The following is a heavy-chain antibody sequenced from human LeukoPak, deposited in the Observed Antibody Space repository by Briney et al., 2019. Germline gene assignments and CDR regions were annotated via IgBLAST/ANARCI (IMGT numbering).Heavy chain of an antibody. J-gene: IGHJ3*02. D-gene: IGHD4-17*01. CDR2: ISQIGRT. CDR3: ARDLVTVTKGFDI. V-gene: IGHV4-59*11. Sequence: SETLSLTCAVSGDSFSSHYWTWIRQSPGPGLEWIGYISQIGRTNYNPSLKSRVTISIDTSKNQFSLKLRSVTAADTAVYYCARDLVTVTKGFDIWGQGTMVSVSS. CDR1: GDSFSSHY.